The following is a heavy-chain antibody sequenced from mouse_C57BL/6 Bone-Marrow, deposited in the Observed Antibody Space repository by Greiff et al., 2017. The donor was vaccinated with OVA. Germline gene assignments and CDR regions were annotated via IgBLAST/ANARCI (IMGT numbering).Heavy chain of an antibody. Sequence: DVQLVESGGGLVQPGGSLKLSCAASGFTFSDYGMAWVRQAPRKGPEWVAFISNLAYSIYYADTVTGRFTISRENAKNTLYLEMSSLRSEDTAMYYCARRESNHAMDYWGQGTSVTVSS. CDR1: GFTFSDYG. CDR3: ARRESNHAMDY. CDR2: ISNLAYSI. D-gene: IGHD2-5*01. J-gene: IGHJ4*01. V-gene: IGHV5-15*04.